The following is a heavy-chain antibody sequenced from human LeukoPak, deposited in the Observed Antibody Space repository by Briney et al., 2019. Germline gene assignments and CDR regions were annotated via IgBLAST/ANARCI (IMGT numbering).Heavy chain of an antibody. D-gene: IGHD6-13*01. CDR3: TRGGYSSSWYYFDY. J-gene: IGHJ4*02. V-gene: IGHV3-49*04. CDR2: IRSKAYGGTT. Sequence: GGSLRLSCTASGFTFGDYAMSWVRQAPGKGLEWVGFIRSKAYGGTTEYAASVKGRFTISRDDSKSIAYLQMNSLKTEDTAVYYCTRGGYSSSWYYFDYWGRGTLVTVSS. CDR1: GFTFGDYA.